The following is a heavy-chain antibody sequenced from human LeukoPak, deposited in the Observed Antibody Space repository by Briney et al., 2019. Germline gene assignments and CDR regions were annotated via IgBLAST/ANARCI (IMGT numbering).Heavy chain of an antibody. CDR1: GFIFSDYY. D-gene: IGHD3-10*01. Sequence: GGSLRLSCVASGFIFSDYYMTWIRQAPGKGLEWVSHISGDGIHTNYADSVKGRFTISRDNAKNSLFLQVNSLRVEDTAVYYCARPLGPGSGWFDPWGQGTLVTVSS. CDR2: ISGDGIHT. J-gene: IGHJ5*02. CDR3: ARPLGPGSGWFDP. V-gene: IGHV3-11*06.